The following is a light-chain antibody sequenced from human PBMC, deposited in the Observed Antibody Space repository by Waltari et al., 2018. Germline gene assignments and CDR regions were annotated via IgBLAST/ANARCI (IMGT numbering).Light chain of an antibody. CDR1: QDIGNF. Sequence: IDMTQSPSSLSASVGDRITVTCRASQDIGNFLAWYQQTPGKRPKLLIYAASTLQAGVPSRFSGSGSGTDFTLTVSNLQPEDVATYYCQKYNTYPYTFGPRTKVDI. CDR3: QKYNTYPYT. V-gene: IGKV1-27*01. J-gene: IGKJ3*01. CDR2: AAS.